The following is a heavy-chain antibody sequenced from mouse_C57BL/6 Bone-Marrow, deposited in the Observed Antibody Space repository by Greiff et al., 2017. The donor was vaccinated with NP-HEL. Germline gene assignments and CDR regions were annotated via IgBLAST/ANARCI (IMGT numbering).Heavy chain of an antibody. CDR2: IDPENGDT. CDR1: GFNIKDDY. J-gene: IGHJ2*01. D-gene: IGHD2-3*01. Sequence: EVQLQQSGAELVRPGASVKLSCTASGFNIKDDYMHWVKQRPEQGLEWIGWIDPENGDTEYASKFQGKATITADTSSNTAYLQLSSLTSEDTAVYYCTGHDGYYVDYWGQGTTLTVSS. CDR3: TGHDGYYVDY. V-gene: IGHV14-4*01.